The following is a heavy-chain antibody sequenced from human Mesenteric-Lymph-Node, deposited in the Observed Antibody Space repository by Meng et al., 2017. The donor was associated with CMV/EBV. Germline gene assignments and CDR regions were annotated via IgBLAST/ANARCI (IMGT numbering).Heavy chain of an antibody. D-gene: IGHD6-13*01. CDR1: GSTFTSYY. J-gene: IGHJ4*02. CDR3: ARVPSASSSLGGDY. CDR2: INPSGGST. Sequence: SGSTFTSYYVHWVRQPPGQGLEWLGIINPSGGSTSYAQKFQGRVTMTRDTSTSTVYMELSSLRSEDTAVYYCARVPSASSSLGGDYWGQGTLVTVSS. V-gene: IGHV1-46*01.